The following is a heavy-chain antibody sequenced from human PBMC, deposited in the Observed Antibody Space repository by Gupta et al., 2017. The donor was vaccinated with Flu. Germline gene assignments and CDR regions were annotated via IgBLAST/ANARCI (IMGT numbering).Heavy chain of an antibody. CDR1: AGSVSRTTPH. Sequence: QLHLQESGPGLVKPSETLSLTCTVSAGSVSRTTPHWGCVRHPPGKGPEWIGDMYFGGSGNYNPSLGSRVTMSLDTSKNQFSLKLRNVNAADTAVYFCARFRNGTLFEFWGPGTLVKVSS. CDR3: ARFRNGTLFEF. CDR2: MYFGGSG. J-gene: IGHJ4*02. V-gene: IGHV4-39*01.